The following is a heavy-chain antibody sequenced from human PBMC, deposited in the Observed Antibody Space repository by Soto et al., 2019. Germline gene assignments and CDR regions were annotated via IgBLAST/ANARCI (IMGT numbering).Heavy chain of an antibody. J-gene: IGHJ6*01. CDR3: AGHPGNYYYGMEV. CDR1: GYSFTSYW. CDR2: IDASDSYT. V-gene: IGHV5-10-1*01. Sequence: GESLKISCKGSGYSFTSYWISWVRQMPGKGLEWTGRIDASDSYTNYSPSFQGHVTISADKSFSTASLQWSSLKASDTAMYYCAGHPGNYYYGMEVLGQGATVNV.